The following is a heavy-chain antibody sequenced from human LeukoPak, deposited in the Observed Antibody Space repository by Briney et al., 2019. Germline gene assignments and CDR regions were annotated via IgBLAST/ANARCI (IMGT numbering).Heavy chain of an antibody. D-gene: IGHD6-19*01. J-gene: IGHJ4*02. Sequence: PGGSLRLSCAASGFTFSSYEMNWVRQAPGKGLEWVSYISSSGSTIYYADSVKGRFTISRDNAKNSLYLQMNSLRAEDTAVYYCASSADSSGWYSYFDYWGQGTLVTVSS. CDR2: ISSSGSTI. V-gene: IGHV3-48*03. CDR1: GFTFSSYE. CDR3: ASSADSSGWYSYFDY.